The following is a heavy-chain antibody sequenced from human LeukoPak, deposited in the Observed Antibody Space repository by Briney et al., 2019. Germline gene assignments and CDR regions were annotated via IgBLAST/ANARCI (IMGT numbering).Heavy chain of an antibody. CDR2: IKFDGSNI. V-gene: IGHV3-30*04. Sequence: GGSLRLSCAASGFTFGSYAMHWVRQAPVKGLEWLAVIKFDGSNIHYADSVRGRFTISRDNAKNSLYLQMNSLRAEDTAVYYCARGQRRHIDMAPSFDYWGQGTLVTVSS. CDR3: ARGQRRHIDMAPSFDY. CDR1: GFTFGSYA. J-gene: IGHJ4*02. D-gene: IGHD5-24*01.